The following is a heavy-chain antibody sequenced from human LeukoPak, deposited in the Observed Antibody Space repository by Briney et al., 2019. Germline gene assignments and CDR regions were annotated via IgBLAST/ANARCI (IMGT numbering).Heavy chain of an antibody. Sequence: PGESLKISCKGSGYSFTSYWIGWVRQMPGKGLEWMGIIYPGDSDTRYSPSFQGQVTISADKSISTAYLQWSSLKASDTAMYYCARLAGNPVDIVVVATSEYWFDPWGQGTLVTVSS. J-gene: IGHJ5*02. CDR3: ARLAGNPVDIVVVATSEYWFDP. V-gene: IGHV5-51*01. CDR1: GYSFTSYW. CDR2: IYPGDSDT. D-gene: IGHD2-15*01.